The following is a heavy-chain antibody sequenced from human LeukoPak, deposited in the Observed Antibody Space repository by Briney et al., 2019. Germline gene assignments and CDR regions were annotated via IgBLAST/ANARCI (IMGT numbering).Heavy chain of an antibody. Sequence: PGGSLRLSCAASGFTFSSYAMSWVRQAPGKGLEWVSAISGSGGSTYYADSVKGRFTISRDNSKNTLYLQMNSLRAEDTAVYYCAKDASGARYYCYYGMDVWGQGTTVTVSS. D-gene: IGHD1-1*01. CDR3: AKDASGARYYCYYGMDV. V-gene: IGHV3-23*01. CDR1: GFTFSSYA. CDR2: ISGSGGST. J-gene: IGHJ6*02.